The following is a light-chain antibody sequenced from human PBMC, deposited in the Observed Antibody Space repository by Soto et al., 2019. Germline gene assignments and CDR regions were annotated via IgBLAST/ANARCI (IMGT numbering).Light chain of an antibody. CDR3: QQYNNWPRT. J-gene: IGKJ1*01. Sequence: EIVITQSPATLSVSPGGRATLCSRASQSVSSNLAWYQQKPGQAPRLLIYGASTRATGIPARFSGSGSGTEFTLTISSLQSEDFAVYYCQQYNNWPRTFGQGTKVDIK. CDR1: QSVSSN. CDR2: GAS. V-gene: IGKV3-15*01.